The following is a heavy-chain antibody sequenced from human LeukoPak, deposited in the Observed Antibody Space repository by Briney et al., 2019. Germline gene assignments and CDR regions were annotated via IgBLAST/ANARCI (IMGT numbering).Heavy chain of an antibody. CDR1: GFTFSSYA. CDR2: IKQDGSEK. J-gene: IGHJ4*02. V-gene: IGHV3-7*01. Sequence: PGGSLRLSCAASGFTFSSYAMHWVRQAPGKGLEWVANIKQDGSEKYYVDSVKGRFTISRDNAKNSLYLQMNSLRAEDTAVYYCARRSYFDYWGQGTLVTVSS. CDR3: ARRSYFDY.